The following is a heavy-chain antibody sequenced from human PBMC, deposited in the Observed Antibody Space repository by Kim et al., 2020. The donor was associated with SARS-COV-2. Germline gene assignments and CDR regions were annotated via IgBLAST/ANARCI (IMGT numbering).Heavy chain of an antibody. CDR1: GYTFTGYY. CDR2: INPNSGGT. D-gene: IGHD3-22*01. CDR3: ARDSNYYDSSGYAFDY. V-gene: IGHV1-2*02. Sequence: ASVKVSCKASGYTFTGYYMNWVRQAPGQGLEWMGWINPNSGGTNYAQKFQGRVTMTRDTSISTAYMELSRLRSDDTAVYYCARDSNYYDSSGYAFDYWGQGTLVTVSS. J-gene: IGHJ4*02.